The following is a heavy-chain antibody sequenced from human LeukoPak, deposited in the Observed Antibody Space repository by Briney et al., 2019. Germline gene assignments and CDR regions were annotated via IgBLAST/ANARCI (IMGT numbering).Heavy chain of an antibody. J-gene: IGHJ6*04. V-gene: IGHV3-30*18. D-gene: IGHD6-19*01. CDR2: ISYDGSNK. Sequence: AGGSLRLSCAASGFTFSSYGMHWVRQAPGKGLEWVAVISYDGSNKYYADSVKGRFTISRDNSKNTLYLQMNSLRAEDTAVNYCAKGHYNSGWYSLYGMDVWGKGTTVTVSS. CDR3: AKGHYNSGWYSLYGMDV. CDR1: GFTFSSYG.